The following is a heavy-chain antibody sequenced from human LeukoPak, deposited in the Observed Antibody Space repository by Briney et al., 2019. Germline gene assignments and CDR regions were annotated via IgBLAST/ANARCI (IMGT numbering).Heavy chain of an antibody. CDR3: ARVLVPRGADY. V-gene: IGHV3-23*01. CDR1: GFTFSSYA. CDR2: ISGSGGST. Sequence: GGSLRLSCAASGFTFSSYAMSWVRQAPGKGLEWVSAISGSGGSTYYADSVKGRFTISSDNSKNTLYLQMNSLRAEDTAVYYCARVLVPRGADYWGQGTLVTVSS. J-gene: IGHJ4*02. D-gene: IGHD2-2*01.